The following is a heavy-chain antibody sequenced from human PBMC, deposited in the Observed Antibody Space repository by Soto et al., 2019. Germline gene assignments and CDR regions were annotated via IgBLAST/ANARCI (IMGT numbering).Heavy chain of an antibody. V-gene: IGHV2-5*05. CDR2: IYWDDDK. Sequence: QITLKESGPPLVKPTQALTLTCTFSGFSLSTSGVGVGWIRQPPGKALEWLALIYWDDDKRYGPSLKSRLTIXKXXPKNQVVLTLTDMDPVDTATYYCAHSFNGGGAFDYWGQGTLVTVSS. CDR1: GFSLSTSGVG. J-gene: IGHJ4*02. D-gene: IGHD3-10*01. CDR3: AHSFNGGGAFDY.